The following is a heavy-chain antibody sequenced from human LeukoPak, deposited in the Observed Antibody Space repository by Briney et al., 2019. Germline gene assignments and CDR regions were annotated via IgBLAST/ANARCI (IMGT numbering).Heavy chain of an antibody. J-gene: IGHJ5*02. Sequence: ASVKVSCRVSGYTLTELSMHWVRQAPGQGLEWMGWINPNGGGTNYAQKFQGRVTMTRDTSISTAYMELSRLRSDDTAVYYCAIKWELDPWGQGTLVTVSS. CDR1: GYTLTELS. CDR3: AIKWELDP. V-gene: IGHV1-2*02. D-gene: IGHD1-26*01. CDR2: INPNGGGT.